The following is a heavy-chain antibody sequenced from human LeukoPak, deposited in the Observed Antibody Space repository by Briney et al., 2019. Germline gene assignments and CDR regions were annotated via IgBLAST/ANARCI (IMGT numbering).Heavy chain of an antibody. CDR3: AKDPARGQLGIFDY. V-gene: IGHV3-30*02. Sequence: PGGSLRLSCAASGFSFNAYAMHWVRQAPGKGLEWVTFIENDGSNKYYADSVRGRFTISRDNSRNTLYMQMNSLRVEDTAVYYCAKDPARGQLGIFDYWGQGVLVTVSS. CDR2: IENDGSNK. D-gene: IGHD6-6*01. J-gene: IGHJ4*02. CDR1: GFSFNAYA.